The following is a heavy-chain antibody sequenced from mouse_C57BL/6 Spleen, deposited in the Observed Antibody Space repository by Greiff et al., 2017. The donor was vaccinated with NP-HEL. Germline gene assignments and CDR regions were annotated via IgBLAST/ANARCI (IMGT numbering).Heavy chain of an antibody. CDR1: GYAFSSSW. V-gene: IGHV1-82*01. Sequence: QVQLQQSGPELVKPGASVKISCKASGYAFSSSWMNWVKQRPGKGLEWIGRIYPGDGDTNYNAKFKGKATLTADKSSSTAYMQLSSLTSEDSAVYFCARGDSLYAMDYWGQGTSVTVSS. CDR3: ARGDSLYAMDY. CDR2: IYPGDGDT. J-gene: IGHJ4*01. D-gene: IGHD6-2*01.